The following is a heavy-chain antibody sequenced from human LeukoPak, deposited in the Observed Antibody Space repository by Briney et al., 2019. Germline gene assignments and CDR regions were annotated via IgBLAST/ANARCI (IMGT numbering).Heavy chain of an antibody. Sequence: PSETLSLTCTVSGGSISSYYWSWIRQPPGKGLEWIGYIYYSGSTNYNPSLKSRVTISVDTSKNQFSLKLSSVTAADTAVYYCARHPTYYDVLTGYSPYNWFDPWGQGTLVTVYS. V-gene: IGHV4-59*08. D-gene: IGHD3-9*01. CDR2: IYYSGST. CDR1: GGSISSYY. CDR3: ARHPTYYDVLTGYSPYNWFDP. J-gene: IGHJ5*02.